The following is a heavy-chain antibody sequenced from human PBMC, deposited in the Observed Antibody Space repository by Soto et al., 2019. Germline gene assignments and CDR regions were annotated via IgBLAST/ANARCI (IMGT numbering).Heavy chain of an antibody. CDR1: GFTCSSYA. CDR3: ARDSY. J-gene: IGHJ4*02. Sequence: QVQLVESGGGVVQPGRSLRLSCAASGFTCSSYAMHWVRQARGKELEWVAVISYDGSNKYYADSVKGRFTISRDNSKNTLYLQMNRLRAEATAVYYCARDSYWGQGILVTVSS. V-gene: IGHV3-30-3*01. CDR2: ISYDGSNK.